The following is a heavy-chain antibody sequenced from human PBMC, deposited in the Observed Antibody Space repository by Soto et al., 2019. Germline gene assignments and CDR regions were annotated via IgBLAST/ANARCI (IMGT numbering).Heavy chain of an antibody. CDR1: EFTFSNYA. Sequence: PGGSLRLSWAASEFTFSNYAMSWVRQAPGKGLEWVSSISDNGGTTYYADSVKGRFTVSRDNSKNTLYLQMNSLRAEDTAVYYCAKYPQQLIVYFDYWGQETQVPVS. CDR2: ISDNGGTT. D-gene: IGHD6-13*01. J-gene: IGHJ4*02. V-gene: IGHV3-23*01. CDR3: AKYPQQLIVYFDY.